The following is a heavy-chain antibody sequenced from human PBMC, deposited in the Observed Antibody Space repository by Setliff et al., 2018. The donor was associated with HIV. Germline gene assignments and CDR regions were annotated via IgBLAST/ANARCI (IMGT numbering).Heavy chain of an antibody. Sequence: SVKVSCKVSGDTFRNYAINWVRLAPGQGLEWMGEIMALFQGTQYAQKFQGRVTITTDESTSTAYMELSSLRSDDTALYYCARDLIRITPHGDLPFWGQGTLVTVSS. V-gene: IGHV1-69*05. D-gene: IGHD2-15*01. CDR3: ARDLIRITPHGDLPF. CDR1: GDTFRNYA. J-gene: IGHJ4*02. CDR2: IMALFQGT.